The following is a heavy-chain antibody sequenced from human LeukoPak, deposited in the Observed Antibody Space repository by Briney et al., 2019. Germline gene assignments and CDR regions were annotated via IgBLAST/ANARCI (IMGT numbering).Heavy chain of an antibody. D-gene: IGHD4-11*01. V-gene: IGHV1-2*02. CDR1: GYTFTGYY. Sequence: GASVTVSCKASGYTFTGYYMHWVRQAPGQGLEWMGWINPNSGGTNYAQKFQGRVTMTRDTSISTAYMELSRLRSDDTAVYYCARAGSHYTYYYYYMDVWGKGTTVTVSS. J-gene: IGHJ6*03. CDR3: ARAGSHYTYYYYYMDV. CDR2: INPNSGGT.